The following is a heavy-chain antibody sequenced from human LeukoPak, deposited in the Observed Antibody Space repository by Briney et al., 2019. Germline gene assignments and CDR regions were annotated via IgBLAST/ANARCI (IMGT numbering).Heavy chain of an antibody. Sequence: ASVEVSCKVSGYTLTELSMHWVRQAPGKGLEWMGGFDPEDGETIYAQKFQGRVTMTEDTSTDTAYMELSSLRSEDTAVYYCATDQGVGATNYYYYGMDVWGQGTTVTVSS. CDR2: FDPEDGET. V-gene: IGHV1-24*01. D-gene: IGHD1-26*01. CDR3: ATDQGVGATNYYYYGMDV. CDR1: GYTLTELS. J-gene: IGHJ6*02.